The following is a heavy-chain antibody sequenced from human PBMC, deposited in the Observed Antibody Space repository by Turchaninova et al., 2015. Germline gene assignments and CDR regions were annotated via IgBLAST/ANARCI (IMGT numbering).Heavy chain of an antibody. V-gene: IGHV4-34*01. D-gene: IGHD5-12*01. CDR2: INHSVST. J-gene: IGHJ2*01. Sequence: QVQLQQWGAGLLKPSETLSLTCAVYDGSCSGYDWSWIRQPPGNGLEWIGEINHSVSTNYNPSLKSRVTISVDTSKNQFSLKLSSVTAADTAVYYCARGLRDGYFDLWGRGTLVTVSS. CDR1: DGSCSGYD. CDR3: ARGLRDGYFDL.